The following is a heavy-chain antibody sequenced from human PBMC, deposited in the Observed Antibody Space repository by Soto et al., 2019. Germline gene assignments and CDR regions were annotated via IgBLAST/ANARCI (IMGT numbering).Heavy chain of an antibody. CDR3: ARGGFLAVAAIDY. Sequence: QVHLVESGGGLVKPGGSLRLSCAASGFTFSDYYKSWIRQAPGKGLEWVSYISSGGDTTYYADSVKGRFTISRDNAKNSLSLQMNSLRAEDTAVYYCARGGFLAVAAIDYWGQGTLVSVSS. V-gene: IGHV3-11*01. CDR2: ISSGGDTT. D-gene: IGHD6-19*01. J-gene: IGHJ4*02. CDR1: GFTFSDYY.